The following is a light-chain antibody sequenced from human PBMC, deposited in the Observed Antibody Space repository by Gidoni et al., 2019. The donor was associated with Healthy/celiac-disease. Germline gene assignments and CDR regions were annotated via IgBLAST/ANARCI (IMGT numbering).Light chain of an antibody. CDR1: QDISNY. Sequence: IQMTQPPSSLSASVGDRVTITCQASQDISNYLNWYQQKPGKAPKLLIYDASNLETGVPSRFSGSGSGTDFTFTISSLQPEDIATYYCQQCDSLPLTFGGGTKVEIK. CDR3: QQCDSLPLT. J-gene: IGKJ4*01. V-gene: IGKV1-33*01. CDR2: DAS.